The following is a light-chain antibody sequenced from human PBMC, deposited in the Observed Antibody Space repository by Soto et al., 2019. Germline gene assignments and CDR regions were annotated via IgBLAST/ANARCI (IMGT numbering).Light chain of an antibody. V-gene: IGLV1-47*01. Sequence: QPVLTQPPSASGNPGQTVTISCSGSSSNIGINYVYWYQQLPGTAPKLLIYRNSQRPSGIPDRFSGSKSGTSAFLAISGLRSEDEADYYCAAWDDSLGSHAVFGGGTQLTVL. CDR1: SSNIGINY. CDR2: RNS. J-gene: IGLJ7*01. CDR3: AAWDDSLGSHAV.